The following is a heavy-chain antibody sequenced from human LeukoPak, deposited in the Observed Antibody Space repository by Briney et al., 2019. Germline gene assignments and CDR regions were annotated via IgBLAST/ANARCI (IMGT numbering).Heavy chain of an antibody. Sequence: SETLSLTCAVSGESFSGYFWTWIRQPPGKELEWIGESNHFGSTDYNPSLKSRVTISVDTSKKQFSLNVRSVTDADTAVYFCARGRLQLWSFPLPYNHYAIDVWGQGTTVTVSS. CDR3: ARGRLQLWSFPLPYNHYAIDV. J-gene: IGHJ6*02. CDR2: SNHFGST. V-gene: IGHV4-34*01. D-gene: IGHD5-18*01. CDR1: GESFSGYF.